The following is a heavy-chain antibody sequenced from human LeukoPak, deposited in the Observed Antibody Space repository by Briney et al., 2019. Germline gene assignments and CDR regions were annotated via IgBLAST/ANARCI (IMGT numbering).Heavy chain of an antibody. CDR1: GFTFSSYG. V-gene: IGHV3-33*01. J-gene: IGHJ4*02. CDR3: ARDSCTSVSCFDY. D-gene: IGHD2-2*01. CDR2: IQYDGSIK. Sequence: GGSLRLSCAASGFTFSSYGMHWVRLAPGKGLEWVAVIQYDGSIKYYADSVKGRFTISRDDSKNTLYLQMNSLRAEDAAVYYCARDSCTSVSCFDYWGQGTLVTVSS.